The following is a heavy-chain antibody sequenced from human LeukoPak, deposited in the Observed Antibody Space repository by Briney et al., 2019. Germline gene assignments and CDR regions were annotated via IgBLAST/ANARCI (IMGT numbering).Heavy chain of an antibody. Sequence: SETLSLTCAVYGGSFSGYYWSWIRQPPGKGLEWIGEINHSGSTNYNPSLKSRVTISVDTSKNQFSLKLSSVTAADTAVYYCARAHDSSNFDYWGQGTLVSVPS. D-gene: IGHD3-22*01. CDR3: ARAHDSSNFDY. J-gene: IGHJ4*02. CDR1: GGSFSGYY. V-gene: IGHV4-34*01. CDR2: INHSGST.